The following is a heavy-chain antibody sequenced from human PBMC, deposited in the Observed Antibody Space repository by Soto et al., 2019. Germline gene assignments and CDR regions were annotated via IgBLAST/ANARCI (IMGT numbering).Heavy chain of an antibody. CDR2: IYNSATT. D-gene: IGHD2-15*01. CDR3: ARGRYCVTGRCFLNWFDS. J-gene: IGHJ5*01. V-gene: IGHV4-30-4*01. CDR1: GDSISTVDYF. Sequence: SETLSLTCSVSGDSISTVDYFWAWIRQPPGQALEYIGYIYNSATTYYNPSFEGRVAFSLDTSKSHFSLNVTPVTAAGTSVYFCARGRYCVTGRCFLNWFDSWGQGTLVTVSS.